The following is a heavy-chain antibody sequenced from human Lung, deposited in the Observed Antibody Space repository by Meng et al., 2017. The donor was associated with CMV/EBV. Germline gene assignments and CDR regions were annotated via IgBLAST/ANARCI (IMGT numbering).Heavy chain of an antibody. J-gene: IGHJ6*02. CDR1: GFTFSSYW. CDR3: ARMPNYDFSRGGMDV. V-gene: IGHV3-74*01. D-gene: IGHD3-3*01. CDR2: INSDGNDA. Sequence: GGSLRLXCAASGFTFSSYWMHWVRQAPGKGLVWVSRINSDGNDADYVDSVKDRFTISRDNAKNAVYLQMNSLRAEDTAVYYCARMPNYDFSRGGMDVWGQGTTVTVSS.